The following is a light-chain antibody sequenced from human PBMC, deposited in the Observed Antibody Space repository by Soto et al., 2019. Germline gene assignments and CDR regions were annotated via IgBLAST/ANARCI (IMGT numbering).Light chain of an antibody. CDR3: QQRKNWPPIT. CDR1: QSVRSN. J-gene: IGKJ5*01. CDR2: GAS. V-gene: IGKV3-11*01. Sequence: TTDNLAFSPGERGPRFCRASQSVRSNLAWYQQKPGQSPRLLIYGASTRATGIPARFSGSGSGTVFTLTIGSLEPEDSAVYYCQQRKNWPPITFGQGTRLEIK.